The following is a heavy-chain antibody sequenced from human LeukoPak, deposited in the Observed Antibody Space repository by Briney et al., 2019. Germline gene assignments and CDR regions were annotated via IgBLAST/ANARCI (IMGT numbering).Heavy chain of an antibody. CDR1: GDSFSGNTAA. CDR3: ARAEGSGSYYA. D-gene: IGHD3-10*01. CDR2: TYYRSKWYN. V-gene: IGHV6-1*01. J-gene: IGHJ4*02. Sequence: SQTLSLTCAISGDSFSGNTAAWNWLRQSPSRGLEWLGRTYYRSKWYNDYAVSVKGRITINPDTSKNQFSLQLNAVTPEDTAVYYCARAEGSGSYYAWGQGTLVTVSS.